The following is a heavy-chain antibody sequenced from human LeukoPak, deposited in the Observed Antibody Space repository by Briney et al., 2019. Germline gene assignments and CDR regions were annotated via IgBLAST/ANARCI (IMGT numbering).Heavy chain of an antibody. CDR3: AKDIYCSGGSRLGGFDY. V-gene: IGHV3-9*01. Sequence: GRSLRLSCAASGFTFDDYAMHWVRQAPGKGLEWVSGISWNSGSIGYADSVKGRFTISRDNAKNSLYLQMNSLRAEDTALYYCAKDIYCSGGSRLGGFDYWGQGTLVTVSS. D-gene: IGHD2-15*01. CDR2: ISWNSGSI. J-gene: IGHJ4*02. CDR1: GFTFDDYA.